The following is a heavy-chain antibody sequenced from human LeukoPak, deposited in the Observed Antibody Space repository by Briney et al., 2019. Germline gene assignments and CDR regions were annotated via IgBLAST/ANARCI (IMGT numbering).Heavy chain of an antibody. J-gene: IGHJ4*02. D-gene: IGHD4-17*01. CDR1: GFTFSSYA. CDR2: ISRSSSTI. CDR3: ARYYGDRAGCFDY. V-gene: IGHV3-48*01. Sequence: PGGSLRLSCAASGFTFSSYAMSWVRQAPGKGLEWVSYISRSSSTIYYADSVKGRFTISRDNAKNSLYLQMSSLRAEDTAMYYCARYYGDRAGCFDYWGQGTLVTVSS.